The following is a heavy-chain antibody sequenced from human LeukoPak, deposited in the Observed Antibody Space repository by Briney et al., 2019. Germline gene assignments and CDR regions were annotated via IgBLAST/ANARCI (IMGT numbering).Heavy chain of an antibody. CDR1: GFTFSSYA. Sequence: GGSLRLSCTASGFTFSSYAMSWVRQAPGKGLEWVSAISGSGGSTYYADSVKGRFTISRDNSKNTLYLQMNSLRAEDTAVYCCAKDLHDCSGGSCRRASFDYWGQGTLVTVSS. J-gene: IGHJ4*02. CDR2: ISGSGGST. V-gene: IGHV3-23*01. CDR3: AKDLHDCSGGSCRRASFDY. D-gene: IGHD2-15*01.